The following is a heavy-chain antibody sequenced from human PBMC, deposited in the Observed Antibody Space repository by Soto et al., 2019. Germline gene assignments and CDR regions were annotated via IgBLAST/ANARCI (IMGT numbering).Heavy chain of an antibody. Sequence: GGSLRLSCAASGCTFSSYAMSWVRQTPGKGLEWVSAISGSGGSTYYADSVKGRFTISRDNSKNTLYLQMNSLRAEDTAVYYCARDREIDSSSPYYYYGMDVWGQGTTVTVSS. CDR2: ISGSGGST. J-gene: IGHJ6*02. CDR1: GCTFSSYA. D-gene: IGHD3-22*01. CDR3: ARDREIDSSSPYYYYGMDV. V-gene: IGHV3-23*01.